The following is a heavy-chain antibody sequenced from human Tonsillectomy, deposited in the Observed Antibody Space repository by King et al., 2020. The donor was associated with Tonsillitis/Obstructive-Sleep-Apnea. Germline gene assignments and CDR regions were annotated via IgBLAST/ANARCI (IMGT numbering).Heavy chain of an antibody. Sequence: LQLQESGPGLVKPSQTLSLTCTVSGGSISSGGYYWSWIRQHPGKGLEWIGYIYYIGSTYYNPSLRSRVSISVDTSENQFSLKLSSVPAADTAVYHCARGYCSSSIYHVFYSYGMDVWGQGTTVTVSS. V-gene: IGHV4-31*03. D-gene: IGHD2-2*01. CDR3: ARGYCSSSIYHVFYSYGMDV. CDR2: IYYIGST. CDR1: GGSISSGGYY. J-gene: IGHJ6*02.